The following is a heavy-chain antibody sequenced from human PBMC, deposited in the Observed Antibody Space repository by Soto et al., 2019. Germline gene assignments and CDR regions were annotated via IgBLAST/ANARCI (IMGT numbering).Heavy chain of an antibody. CDR2: IYYSGST. Sequence: SETLSLTCTVSGGSISSGGYYWTWIRQHPGKGLEWIGYIYYSGSTYYNPSLKSRLTISVDASKNQFSLKLSSVTAADTAVYYCASSFSGYYGSGSYSYRGYYFDYWGQGTLVTVSS. J-gene: IGHJ4*02. V-gene: IGHV4-31*03. CDR1: GGSISSGGYY. CDR3: ASSFSGYYGSGSYSYRGYYFDY. D-gene: IGHD3-10*01.